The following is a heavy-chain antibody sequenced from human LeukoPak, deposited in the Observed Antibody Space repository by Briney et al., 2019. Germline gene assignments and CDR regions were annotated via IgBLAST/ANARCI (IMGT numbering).Heavy chain of an antibody. J-gene: IGHJ4*02. CDR2: IYYSGST. V-gene: IGHV4-59*01. Sequence: SETLSLTCTVSGGSISNYYWSWIRQPPGKGLEWIGYIYYSGSTNYNPSLKSRVTISVDTSKNQFSLKLSSVTAADTAVYYCARAYYSYGPNYYFDYWGQGTLVTVSS. D-gene: IGHD5-18*01. CDR3: ARAYYSYGPNYYFDY. CDR1: GGSISNYY.